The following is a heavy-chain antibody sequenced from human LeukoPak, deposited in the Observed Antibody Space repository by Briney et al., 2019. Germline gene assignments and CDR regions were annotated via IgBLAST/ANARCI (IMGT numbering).Heavy chain of an antibody. CDR1: GFTVSSNY. V-gene: IGHV3-53*01. D-gene: IGHD4-17*01. CDR3: ALSVMTTVTTGWDY. J-gene: IGHJ4*02. Sequence: PGGSLRLSCAASGFTVSSNYMSWVRQAPGKGLEGVSVIYSGGSTCYADSVKGRFTISRDNSKNTLYLQMNSLRAEDTAVYYCALSVMTTVTTGWDYWGQGTLVTVSS. CDR2: IYSGGST.